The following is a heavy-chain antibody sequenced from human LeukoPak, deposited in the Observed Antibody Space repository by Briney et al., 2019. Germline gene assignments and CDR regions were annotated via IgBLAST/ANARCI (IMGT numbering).Heavy chain of an antibody. CDR3: ARGRGVYDAFDI. CDR2: INPSGGST. Sequence: GASVKVSCKASGYTFSSYYMHWVRQAPGQGLEWLGIINPSGGSTSYAQKFQGRFTMTRDTSTTTVYMELRSLRSDDTAVYYCARGRGVYDAFDIWGQGTMVTVSS. D-gene: IGHD3-10*01. V-gene: IGHV1-46*01. CDR1: GYTFSSYY. J-gene: IGHJ3*02.